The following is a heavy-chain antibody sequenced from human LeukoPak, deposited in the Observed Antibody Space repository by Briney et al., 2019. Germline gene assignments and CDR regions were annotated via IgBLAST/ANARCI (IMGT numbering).Heavy chain of an antibody. J-gene: IGHJ3*02. D-gene: IGHD6-13*01. Sequence: PGGSLRLSCAASGFTLNSFRMGWVRQAPGKGLEWITYINSRGTTYYANSLKGRLTISRDIAKNSLYLQMNSLRADDTAVYYCARRRGSNWVHPFDAFDIWGHGTMVT. CDR1: GFTLNSFR. CDR3: ARRRGSNWVHPFDAFDI. V-gene: IGHV3-48*01. CDR2: INSRGTT.